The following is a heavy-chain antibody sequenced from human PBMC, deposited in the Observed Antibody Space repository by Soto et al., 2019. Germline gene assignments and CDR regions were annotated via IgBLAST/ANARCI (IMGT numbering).Heavy chain of an antibody. D-gene: IGHD3-10*01. CDR3: ARVGAGGGPYYYYGMDV. Sequence: PSETLSLTCTVSGGSISSYYWSWIRQPPGKGLEWIGYIYYSGSTNYNPSLKSRVTISVDTSKNQLSLKLSSVTAADTAVYYCARVGAGGGPYYYYGMDVWGQGTTVTVSS. CDR2: IYYSGST. CDR1: GGSISSYY. V-gene: IGHV4-59*01. J-gene: IGHJ6*02.